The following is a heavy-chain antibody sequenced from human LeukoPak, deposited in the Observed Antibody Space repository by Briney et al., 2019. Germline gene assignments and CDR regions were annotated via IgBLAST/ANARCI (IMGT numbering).Heavy chain of an antibody. Sequence: SVKVSCKASGYTFTSYDINWVRQATGQGLEWMGGIIPIFGTANYAQKFQGRVTITADESTSTAYMELSSLRSEDTAVYYCAISSSSTGPAFDIWGQGTMVTVSS. V-gene: IGHV1-69*13. CDR1: GYTFTSYD. CDR2: IIPIFGTA. J-gene: IGHJ3*02. D-gene: IGHD6-6*01. CDR3: AISSSSTGPAFDI.